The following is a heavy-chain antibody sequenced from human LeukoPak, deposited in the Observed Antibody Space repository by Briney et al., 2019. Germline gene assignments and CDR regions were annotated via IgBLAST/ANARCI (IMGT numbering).Heavy chain of an antibody. CDR2: IYTSGST. J-gene: IGHJ4*02. Sequence: NPSETLSLTSTVSGVSISSYYWSWIRQPPGKGLEWIGYIYTSGSTNYNPSLKSRVTISVDTSKNQFSLKLSSVAAADTAVYYCAGGSGYDYHYWGQGTLVTVSS. CDR1: GVSISSYY. D-gene: IGHD5-12*01. V-gene: IGHV4-4*09. CDR3: AGGSGYDYHY.